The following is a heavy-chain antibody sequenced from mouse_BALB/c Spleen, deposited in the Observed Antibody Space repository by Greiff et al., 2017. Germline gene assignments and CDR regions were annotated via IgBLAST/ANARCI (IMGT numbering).Heavy chain of an antibody. D-gene: IGHD2-10*02. V-gene: IGHV1S135*01. J-gene: IGHJ2*01. CDR3: TRCSYGNYVDY. Sequence: VQLQQSGPELMKPGASVKISCKASGYSFTSYYMHWVKQSHGKSLEWIGYIDPFNGGTSYNQKFKGKATLTVDKSSSTAYMHLSSLTSEDSAVYYCTRCSYGNYVDYWGQGTTLTVSS. CDR1: GYSFTSYY. CDR2: IDPFNGGT.